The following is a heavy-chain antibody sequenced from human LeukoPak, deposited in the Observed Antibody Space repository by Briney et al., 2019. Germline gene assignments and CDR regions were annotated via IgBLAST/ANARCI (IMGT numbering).Heavy chain of an antibody. CDR1: GFTFNSYW. D-gene: IGHD3-3*01. Sequence: PGGSLRLSCAASGFTFNSYWMSWVRQAPGKGLEWVANIKQDGSEKYYVDSVKGRFTISRDNAKNSLYLQMNSLRAEDTAVYYCARGYYDFWSGWYAFDIWGQGTMVTVSS. V-gene: IGHV3-7*01. J-gene: IGHJ3*02. CDR3: ARGYYDFWSGWYAFDI. CDR2: IKQDGSEK.